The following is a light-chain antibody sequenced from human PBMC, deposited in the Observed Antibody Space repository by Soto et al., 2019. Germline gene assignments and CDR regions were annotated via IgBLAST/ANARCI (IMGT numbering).Light chain of an antibody. CDR1: SSDVGAYNY. CDR2: DVS. CDR3: CSYTNTRTYV. J-gene: IGLJ1*01. V-gene: IGLV2-14*03. Sequence: QSVLTQPASVSGSPAQSITISGTGTSSDVGAYNYVSWYQQHPGKAPKVMIYDVSNRPSGVSNRFSGSKSGNTASLTVSGLQAEDEADYYCCSYTNTRTYVFGTGTKVTVL.